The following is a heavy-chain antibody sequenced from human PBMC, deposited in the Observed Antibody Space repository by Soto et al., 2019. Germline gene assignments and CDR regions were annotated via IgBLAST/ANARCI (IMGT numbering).Heavy chain of an antibody. D-gene: IGHD4-17*01. CDR2: ISYDGSNK. CDR1: GFTFSSYA. J-gene: IGHJ4*02. V-gene: IGHV3-30-3*01. CDR3: ARDIGYGDYVLLFVDY. Sequence: XXSLRLACAASGFTFSSYAMHWVLQAPGKGLEWVAVISYDGSNKYYADSVKGRFTISRDDSKNTLYLQMNSLRAEDTAVCYCARDIGYGDYVLLFVDYWGQGTLVTVSS.